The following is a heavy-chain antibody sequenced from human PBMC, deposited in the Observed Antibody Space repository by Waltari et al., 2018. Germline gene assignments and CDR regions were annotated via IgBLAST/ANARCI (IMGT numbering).Heavy chain of an antibody. CDR1: GVIFRNYA. CDR3: VKLSSDI. Sequence: EVQLVESGGGFVQSGGSLRLSCSASGVIFRNYAMHWVRQAPGKGREYVSSISNNGDTTYYIDSVKGRFSISSDNSKSTLYLQVNSLTTEDSAVYYCVKLSSDIWGQGTRVTVSS. CDR2: ISNNGDTT. D-gene: IGHD3-16*02. J-gene: IGHJ4*02. V-gene: IGHV3-64D*08.